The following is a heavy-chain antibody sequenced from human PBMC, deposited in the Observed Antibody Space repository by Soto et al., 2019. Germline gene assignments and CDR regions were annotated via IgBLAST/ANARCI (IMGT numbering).Heavy chain of an antibody. CDR2: INPSGGST. D-gene: IGHD2-15*01. CDR1: GYTFTSYY. Sequence: QVQLVQSGAEVKKPGASVKVSCKASGYTFTSYYMHWVRQAPGQGLELMGIINPSGGSTSYAQKFQSRVTMTRDTSTSTVYMELSSLRSEDTAVYYCARVPRVCGGSWDRFDIWGQGTMVTVSS. CDR3: ARVPRVCGGSWDRFDI. J-gene: IGHJ3*02. V-gene: IGHV1-46*03.